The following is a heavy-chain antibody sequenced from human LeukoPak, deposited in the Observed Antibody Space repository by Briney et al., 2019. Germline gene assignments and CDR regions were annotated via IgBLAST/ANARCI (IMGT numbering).Heavy chain of an antibody. CDR2: ISSNGRTI. Sequence: QPGGSLRLSCAASGSTFSSYEMNWARQPPGKGLEWVSYISSNGRTIYYADSVKCRFNISRHNGKNSLYLQMNSLRAEDTAVYYSARDSDDIFTGYYNYYYGMDVWGKGTTVTVSS. V-gene: IGHV3-48*03. D-gene: IGHD3-9*01. CDR3: ARDSDDIFTGYYNYYYGMDV. CDR1: GSTFSSYE. J-gene: IGHJ6*04.